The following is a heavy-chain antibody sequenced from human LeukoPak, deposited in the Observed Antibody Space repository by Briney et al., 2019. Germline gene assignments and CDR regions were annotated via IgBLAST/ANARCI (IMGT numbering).Heavy chain of an antibody. V-gene: IGHV4-59*01. J-gene: IGHJ5*02. Sequence: SETLSLTCTVSGGSISSYYWSWIRQPPGKGLEWIGYIYCSGSTNYNPSLKSRVTISVDTSKNQFSLKLSSVTAADTAVYYCARDRVWFDPWGQGTLVTVSS. CDR2: IYCSGST. CDR1: GGSISSYY. CDR3: ARDRVWFDP.